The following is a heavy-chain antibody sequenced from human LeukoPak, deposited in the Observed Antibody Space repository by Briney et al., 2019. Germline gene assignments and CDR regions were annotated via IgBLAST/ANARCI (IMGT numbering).Heavy chain of an antibody. CDR3: ARDLATVLTPYFDF. Sequence: GASVKVSCKASGYTFTGYYIHWVRQAPGRGLEWMGWINSNSGGTNYAQKFQDRVTMTRDTSISAVYMELSRLRSDDTAVYYCARDLATVLTPYFDFWGQGTLVTVSS. V-gene: IGHV1-2*02. CDR1: GYTFTGYY. J-gene: IGHJ4*02. CDR2: INSNSGGT. D-gene: IGHD4-23*01.